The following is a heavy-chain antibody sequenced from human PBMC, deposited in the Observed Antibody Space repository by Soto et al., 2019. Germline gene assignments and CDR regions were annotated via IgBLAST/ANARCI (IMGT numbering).Heavy chain of an antibody. V-gene: IGHV4-34*01. CDR2: INHSGST. CDR3: ARALRHGYCSGGSCYSYWFDP. CDR1: GGSFSGYY. D-gene: IGHD2-15*01. Sequence: QVQLQQWGAGLLKPSETLSLTCAVYGGSFSGYYWSWIRQPPGKGLEWIGEINHSGSTNYNPSLKSRFTISVDTSKNQFALKLSSVTAADTAVYYCARALRHGYCSGGSCYSYWFDPWGQGTLVTVSS. J-gene: IGHJ5*02.